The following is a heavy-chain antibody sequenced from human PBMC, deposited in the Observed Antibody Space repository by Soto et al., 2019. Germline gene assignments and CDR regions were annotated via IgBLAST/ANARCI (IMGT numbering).Heavy chain of an antibody. CDR3: ARTAAAGKYYYGVDV. D-gene: IGHD6-13*01. V-gene: IGHV5-51*01. CDR1: GYTFTSYW. J-gene: IGHJ6*02. Sequence: KVSCKASGYTFTSYWIGWVRQMPGKGLEWMGIIYPGDSDTRYSPSFQGQVTISADKSISTAYLQWSSLKASDTAIYYCARTAAAGKYYYGVDVWGQGTTVTVSS. CDR2: IYPGDSDT.